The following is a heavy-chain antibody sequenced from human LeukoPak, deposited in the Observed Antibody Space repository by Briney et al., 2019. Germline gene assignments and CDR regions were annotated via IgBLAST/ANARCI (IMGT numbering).Heavy chain of an antibody. CDR2: IYHSGST. J-gene: IGHJ3*02. CDR3: ARGYYYDSSGYSPGAFDI. V-gene: IGHV4-30-2*01. Sequence: SQTLSLTCAVSGGSISSGGYSWSWIRQPPGKGLEWIGYIYHSGSTYYNPSLKSRVTISVDRSKNQFSLKLSSVTAADTAVYYCARGYYYDSSGYSPGAFDIWGQGTMVTVSS. CDR1: GGSISSGGYS. D-gene: IGHD3-22*01.